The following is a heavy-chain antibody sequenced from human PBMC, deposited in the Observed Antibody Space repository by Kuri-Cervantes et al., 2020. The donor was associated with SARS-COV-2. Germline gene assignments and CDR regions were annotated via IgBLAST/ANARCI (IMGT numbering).Heavy chain of an antibody. CDR1: GGSISSGNYY. J-gene: IGHJ3*02. D-gene: IGHD1-26*01. CDR2: FYYSGIT. Sequence: SETLSLTCTVSGGSISSGNYYWGWIRQPLGKGLEWIGSFYYSGITYYNPSLKSRVTISVDTSKNQFSLKLSSVTAADTAVYYCAKPSGNYHDAFDIWGQGPMVTVSS. CDR3: AKPSGNYHDAFDI. V-gene: IGHV4-39*01.